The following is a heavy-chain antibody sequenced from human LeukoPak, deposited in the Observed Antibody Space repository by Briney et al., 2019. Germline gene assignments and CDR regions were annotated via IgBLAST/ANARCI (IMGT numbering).Heavy chain of an antibody. D-gene: IGHD3-10*01. Sequence: ASVKVSCKASGYTFTSYYMHWVRQAPGQGLEWMGIINPSGGSTSYAQKFQGRVTMTRDMSTSTVYMELSSLRSEDTAVYYCARTRYYYNSRSYGAPYYFDYWGQGTLVTVSS. CDR2: INPSGGST. J-gene: IGHJ4*02. V-gene: IGHV1-46*01. CDR3: ARTRYYYNSRSYGAPYYFDY. CDR1: GYTFTSYY.